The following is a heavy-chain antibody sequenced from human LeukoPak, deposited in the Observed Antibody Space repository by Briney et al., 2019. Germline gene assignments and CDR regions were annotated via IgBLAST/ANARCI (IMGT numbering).Heavy chain of an antibody. J-gene: IGHJ3*02. V-gene: IGHV3-48*04. CDR1: GFTFSSYN. CDR2: ISGSSTVI. D-gene: IGHD1-26*01. CDR3: ASRVGRATGAFDI. Sequence: GGSLRLSCAASGFTFSSYNMNWVRQAPGKGLEWVSYISGSSTVIYYADSVKGRFTISRDNAKNSLYLQMNSLRAEDTAVYYCASRVGRATGAFDIWGQGTMVTVSS.